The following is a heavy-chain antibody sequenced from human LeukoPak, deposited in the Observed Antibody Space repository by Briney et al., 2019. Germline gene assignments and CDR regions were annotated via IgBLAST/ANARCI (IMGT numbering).Heavy chain of an antibody. CDR2: IYYSGTT. Sequence: SETLSLTCTVSGGSISSYYWSWIRQPPGNRLEWIGYIYYSGTTNYNSSLKSRVTISVDTSKNQFSLKLSSVTAADTAVYYCARGVYIAAAQYGYWGQGTLVTVSS. CDR1: GGSISSYY. V-gene: IGHV4-59*01. J-gene: IGHJ4*02. D-gene: IGHD6-13*01. CDR3: ARGVYIAAAQYGY.